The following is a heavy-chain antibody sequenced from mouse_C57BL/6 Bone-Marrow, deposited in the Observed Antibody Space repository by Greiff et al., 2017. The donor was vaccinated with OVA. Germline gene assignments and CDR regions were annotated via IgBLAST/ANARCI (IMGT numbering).Heavy chain of an antibody. CDR2: IDPSDSYT. V-gene: IGHV1-50*01. J-gene: IGHJ4*01. CDR1: GYTFTSYW. CDR3: ARYDGYYFYAMDY. D-gene: IGHD2-3*01. Sequence: QVQLKQPGAELVKPGASVKLSCKASGYTFTSYWMQWVKQRPGQGLEWIGEIDPSDSYTNYNQKFKGKATLTVDTSSSTAYMQLSSLTSEDSAVYYCARYDGYYFYAMDYWGQGTSVTVSS.